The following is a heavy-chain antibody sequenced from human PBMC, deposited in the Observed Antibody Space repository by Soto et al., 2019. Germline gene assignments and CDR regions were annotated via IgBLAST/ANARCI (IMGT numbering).Heavy chain of an antibody. CDR1: GFTFSSYS. CDR2: ISSSSSYI. CDR3: ARESVVVTAAPSTGMDV. Sequence: GGSLRLSCAASGFTFSSYSMNWFRQAPGKGLEWVSSISSSSSYIYYADSVKGRFAISRDNAKNSLYLQMNSLRAEDTAVYYCARESVVVTAAPSTGMDVWGQGTTVTVSS. V-gene: IGHV3-21*01. J-gene: IGHJ6*02. D-gene: IGHD2-21*02.